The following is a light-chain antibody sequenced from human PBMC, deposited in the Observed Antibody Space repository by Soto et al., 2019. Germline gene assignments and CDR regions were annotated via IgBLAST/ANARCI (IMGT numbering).Light chain of an antibody. V-gene: IGKV3-15*01. Sequence: EIVMTQSPATLSVSPGESATLSCRASQSISSELAWYQQKPGQPPRLLIYGASTRATGVPARFTGSGSGSDFTLTTSRLQSEDFAVYYCQQGHNGPLTFGQGTRLEI. CDR3: QQGHNGPLT. CDR1: QSISSE. J-gene: IGKJ2*01. CDR2: GAS.